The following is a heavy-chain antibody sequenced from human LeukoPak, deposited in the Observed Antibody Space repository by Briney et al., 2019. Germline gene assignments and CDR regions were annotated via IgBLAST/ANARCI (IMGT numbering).Heavy chain of an antibody. V-gene: IGHV3-7*01. CDR2: IKQDGSEK. CDR3: ARAEDIVVVVAAMVDY. Sequence: GGSLRLSCAASGFTFSSYWMSWVRQAPGKGLEWVANIKQDGSEKYYVDPVKGRFTISRDNAKNSLYLQMNSLRAEDTAVYYCARAEDIVVVVAAMVDYWGQGTLVTVSS. D-gene: IGHD2-15*01. CDR1: GFTFSSYW. J-gene: IGHJ4*02.